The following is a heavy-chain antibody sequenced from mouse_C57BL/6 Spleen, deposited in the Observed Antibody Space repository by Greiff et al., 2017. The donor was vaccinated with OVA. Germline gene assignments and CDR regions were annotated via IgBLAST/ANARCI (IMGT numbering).Heavy chain of an antibody. D-gene: IGHD1-1*01. V-gene: IGHV6-6*01. CDR1: GFTFSDAW. CDR3: TGITTVGFDY. Sequence: EVQGVESGGGLVQPGGSMKLSCAASGFTFSDAWMDWVRQSPEKGLEWVAEIRNKANNHATYYAESVKGRFTISRDDSKSSVYLQMNSLRAEDTGIYYCTGITTVGFDYWGQGTTLTVSS. CDR2: IRNKANNHAT. J-gene: IGHJ2*01.